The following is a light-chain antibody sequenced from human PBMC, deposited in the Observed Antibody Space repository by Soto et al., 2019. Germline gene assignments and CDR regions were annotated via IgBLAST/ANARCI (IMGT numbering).Light chain of an antibody. CDR1: SSDI. Sequence: QSALTQPASVSGSPGQSITISCTRTSSDIVSWYQQHPGKAPKLIIYEGSKRPSGVSNRFSGSKSGNTASLTISGLQAEDEADYYCCSYAGSSTLVFGGGTKLTVL. V-gene: IGLV2-23*01. CDR2: EGS. CDR3: CSYAGSSTLV. J-gene: IGLJ2*01.